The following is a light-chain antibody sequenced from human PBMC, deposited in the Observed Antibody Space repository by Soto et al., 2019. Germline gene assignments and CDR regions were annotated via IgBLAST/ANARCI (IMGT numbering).Light chain of an antibody. CDR3: QQYDNYLT. CDR2: KAS. Sequence: DIKMTQSPSTLSGSVGDRVTITCRASQTISSWLAWYQQKPGKAPKLLIYKASTLKSGVPSRFSGSGSGTEFTLTISSLQPDDFATYYCQQYDNYLTFGRGTKVDIK. V-gene: IGKV1-5*03. J-gene: IGKJ1*01. CDR1: QTISSW.